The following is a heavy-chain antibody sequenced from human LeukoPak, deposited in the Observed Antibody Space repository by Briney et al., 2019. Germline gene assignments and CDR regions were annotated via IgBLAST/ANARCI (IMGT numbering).Heavy chain of an antibody. D-gene: IGHD5-12*01. J-gene: IGHJ4*02. CDR1: GFTFSTYA. CDR3: AKDRRLDIVINYFDY. CDR2: ISGSAGTT. Sequence: PGGSLRLSCAASGFTFSTYAMSWVRQAPGKGLEGVSTISGSAGTTYYADSVKGRFTISRDDSKNTLYLQTNSLRDEDTAVYYCAKDRRLDIVINYFDYWGQGTLVTVSS. V-gene: IGHV3-23*01.